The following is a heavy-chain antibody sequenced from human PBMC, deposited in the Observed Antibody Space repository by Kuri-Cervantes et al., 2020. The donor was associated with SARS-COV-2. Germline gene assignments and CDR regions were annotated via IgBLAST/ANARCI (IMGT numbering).Heavy chain of an antibody. J-gene: IGHJ6*02. V-gene: IGHV1-2*02. CDR2: INPNSGGT. CDR1: GYTFTGYY. Sequence: ASVKVSCKASGYTFTGYYMHWVRQAPGQGLERMGWINPNSGGTNYAQKFQGRVTMTRDTSISTAYMELSRLRSDDTAVYYCAREGEYQLLYSSGIYYYGMDVWGQGTTVTVSS. CDR3: AREGEYQLLYSSGIYYYGMDV. D-gene: IGHD2-2*02.